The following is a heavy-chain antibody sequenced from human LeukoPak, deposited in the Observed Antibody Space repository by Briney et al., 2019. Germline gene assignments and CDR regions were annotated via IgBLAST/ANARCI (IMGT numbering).Heavy chain of an antibody. Sequence: PSQTLSLTCAVSGGSISSGGYSWSWIRQPPGKGLEWIGYIYHSGSTYYNPSLRSRVTISMDRSKNQFSLNLNSVTAADTAVYYCARADILTGYSYWYFDLWGRGNLVTVSS. CDR1: GGSISSGGYS. D-gene: IGHD3-9*01. J-gene: IGHJ2*01. CDR2: IYHSGST. CDR3: ARADILTGYSYWYFDL. V-gene: IGHV4-30-2*01.